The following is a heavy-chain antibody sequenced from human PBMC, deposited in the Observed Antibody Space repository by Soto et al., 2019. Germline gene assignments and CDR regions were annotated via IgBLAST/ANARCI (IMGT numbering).Heavy chain of an antibody. CDR2: IIPILGIA. CDR1: GGTFSSYT. CDR3: ARDRPGGYSYAPIDY. Sequence: QVQLVQSGAEVKKPGSSVKVSCKASGGTFSSYTISWVRQAPGQGLDWMGRIIPILGIANYAQKFQGSVTITADKSRSTAYMELSGLRPEDTAVYYCARDRPGGYSYAPIDYWGQGTLVTVSS. J-gene: IGHJ4*02. V-gene: IGHV1-69*08. D-gene: IGHD5-18*01.